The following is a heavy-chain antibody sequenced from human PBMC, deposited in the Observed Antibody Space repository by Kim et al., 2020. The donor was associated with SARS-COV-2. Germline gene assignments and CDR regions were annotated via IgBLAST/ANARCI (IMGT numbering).Heavy chain of an antibody. Sequence: SETLSLTCAVYGGSFSGYYWSWIRQPPGKGLEWIGEINHSGSTNYNPSLKSRVTISVDTSKNQFSLKLSSVTAADTAVYYCARGRTYYYDSSGYFVDYWGQGTLVTVSS. J-gene: IGHJ4*02. CDR3: ARGRTYYYDSSGYFVDY. D-gene: IGHD3-22*01. CDR2: INHSGST. V-gene: IGHV4-34*01. CDR1: GGSFSGYY.